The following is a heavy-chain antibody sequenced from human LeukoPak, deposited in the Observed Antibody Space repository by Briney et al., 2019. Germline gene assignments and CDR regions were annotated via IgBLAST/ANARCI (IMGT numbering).Heavy chain of an antibody. CDR3: ARVRQPYYYDSSGPLDY. CDR2: IWYDGSNK. V-gene: IGHV3-33*08. D-gene: IGHD3-22*01. Sequence: GGSLRLSCAASGFTFTSYSMSWVRQAPGKGLEWVAVIWYDGSNKYYADSVKGRFTISRDNSKNTLYLQMNSLRAEDTAVYYCARVRQPYYYDSSGPLDYWGQGTLVTVSS. CDR1: GFTFTSYS. J-gene: IGHJ4*02.